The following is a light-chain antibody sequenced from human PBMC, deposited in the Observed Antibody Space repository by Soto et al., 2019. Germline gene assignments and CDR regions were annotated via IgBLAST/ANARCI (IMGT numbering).Light chain of an antibody. Sequence: DIQMTQSPSSLSVSVGDRVTITCQANQDIKTFLHWYQQKPGKAPKVLIYGASYLEPGVPSRFSGTGSGTDFTFTISSLQPEDIETHYFQQYDSVPLTFGGGTQVDIX. CDR1: QDIKTF. J-gene: IGKJ4*01. CDR3: QQYDSVPLT. V-gene: IGKV1-33*01. CDR2: GAS.